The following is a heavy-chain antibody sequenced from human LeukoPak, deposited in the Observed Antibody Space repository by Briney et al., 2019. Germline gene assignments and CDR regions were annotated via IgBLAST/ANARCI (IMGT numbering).Heavy chain of an antibody. CDR2: INHSGST. J-gene: IGHJ6*02. V-gene: IGHV4-34*01. CDR3: ARAHGTRGSYRNYYYDGMDV. D-gene: IGHD1-26*01. Sequence: SETLSLTCAVYGGSFSDYYWSWIRQPPGKGLEWIGEINHSGSTNYNPSLKSRVTISVDTSKNQFSLKLSSVTAADTAVYYCARAHGTRGSYRNYYYDGMDVWGQGTTVNVSS. CDR1: GGSFSDYY.